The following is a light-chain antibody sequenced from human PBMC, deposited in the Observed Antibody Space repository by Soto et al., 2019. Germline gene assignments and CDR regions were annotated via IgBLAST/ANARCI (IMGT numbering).Light chain of an antibody. V-gene: IGKV1-9*01. CDR1: HDIHVF. J-gene: IGKJ3*01. CDR2: SAF. Sequence: DIQLTQSPSFLSASEGDSVTITCGASHDIHVFLAWYQHNPAKAPTLLIDSAFTLLGAVPSRFSGRRSGTEFTLTISGLQPEDVATYSCQKFNNYPLSFGPGTKVDIK. CDR3: QKFNNYPLS.